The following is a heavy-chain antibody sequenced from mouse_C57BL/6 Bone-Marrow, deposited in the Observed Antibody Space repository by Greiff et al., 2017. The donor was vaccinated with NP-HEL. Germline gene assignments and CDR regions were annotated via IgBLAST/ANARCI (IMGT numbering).Heavy chain of an antibody. CDR2: INPNNGGT. V-gene: IGHV1-22*01. Sequence: EVQLQQSGPELVKPGASVKMSCKASGYTFTDYNMHWVKQSHGKSLEWIGYINPNNGGTSYNQKFKGKATLTVNKSSSTAYMELRSLTSEDSAVYYCARGNYYGSSYGAYWGQGTLVTVSA. CDR1: GYTFTDYN. D-gene: IGHD1-1*01. CDR3: ARGNYYGSSYGAY. J-gene: IGHJ3*01.